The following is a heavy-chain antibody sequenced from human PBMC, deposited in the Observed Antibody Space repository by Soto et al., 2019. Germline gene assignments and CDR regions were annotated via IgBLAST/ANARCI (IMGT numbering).Heavy chain of an antibody. CDR1: GFTFSSYA. CDR2: ISYDGSNK. D-gene: IGHD2-2*01. Sequence: QVQLVESGGGVVQPGRSLRLSCAASGFTFSSYAMHWVRQAPGKGLEWVAVISYDGSNKYYADSVKGRFTISRDNFKNTLYLQMNSLRAEDTAVYYCARDRYCSSTSCFFTPQVRYYYYGMDVWGQGTTVTVSS. V-gene: IGHV3-30-3*01. J-gene: IGHJ6*02. CDR3: ARDRYCSSTSCFFTPQVRYYYYGMDV.